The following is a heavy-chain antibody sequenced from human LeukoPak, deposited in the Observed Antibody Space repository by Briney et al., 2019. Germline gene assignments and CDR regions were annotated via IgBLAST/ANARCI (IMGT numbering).Heavy chain of an antibody. J-gene: IGHJ4*02. CDR2: IYYSGST. CDR3: ARGMVVAAWMN. V-gene: IGHV4-39*07. D-gene: IGHD2-15*01. CDR1: GGSISSSSYY. Sequence: PSETLSLTCTVSGGSISSSSYYWGWIRQPPGKGLEWIGSIYYSGSTYYNPSLKSRVTISVDTSKNQFSLKLSSVTAADTAVYYCARGMVVAAWMNWGRGTLVTVSS.